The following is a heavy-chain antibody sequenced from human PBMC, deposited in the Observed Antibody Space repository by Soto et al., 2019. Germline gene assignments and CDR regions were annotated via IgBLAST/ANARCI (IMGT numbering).Heavy chain of an antibody. CDR2: ISPNSGGT. CDR3: AREVATIRYFFDY. V-gene: IGHV1-2*02. D-gene: IGHD5-12*01. J-gene: IGHJ4*02. CDR1: GYTFTGYY. Sequence: ASVKVSCKASGYTFTGYYIHWVRQAPGQGLESMGWISPNSGGTSYAQKFQGRVTMTRDTSVSTAYMELAYLRSDDTAVYYCAREVATIRYFFDYWGLGTLVTVSS.